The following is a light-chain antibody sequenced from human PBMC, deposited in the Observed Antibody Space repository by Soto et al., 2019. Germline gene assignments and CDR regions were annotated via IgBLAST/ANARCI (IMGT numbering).Light chain of an antibody. CDR2: SNN. J-gene: IGLJ3*02. V-gene: IGLV1-44*01. CDR3: STWDDSLNGPV. Sequence: QSVLTQPPSASGTPGVRVTISCSGSSSNFAVNTVNWYQQVPGTAPKLLIYSNNQRPSGVPDRFSASKSVTSASLAISGLQSEDEAGYFCSTWDDSLNGPVFGGGTKVTVL. CDR1: SSNFAVNT.